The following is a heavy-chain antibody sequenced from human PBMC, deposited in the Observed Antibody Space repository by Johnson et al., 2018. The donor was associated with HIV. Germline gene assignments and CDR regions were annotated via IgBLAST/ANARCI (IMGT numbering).Heavy chain of an antibody. CDR1: GFPVSTNY. CDR2: ISISVSSI. D-gene: IGHD3-22*01. CDR3: ARVGDGSGYYFDAFDI. V-gene: IGHV3-11*04. Sequence: VQLVESGGGLVQPRGSLRLSCSASGFPVSTNYISWVRPAPGKCLQLVSYISISVSSIYYADSVTGRFSISRDNVKDALYLQMNSLRAEDTAVDYCARVGDGSGYYFDAFDIWGQGKMVTVS. J-gene: IGHJ3*02.